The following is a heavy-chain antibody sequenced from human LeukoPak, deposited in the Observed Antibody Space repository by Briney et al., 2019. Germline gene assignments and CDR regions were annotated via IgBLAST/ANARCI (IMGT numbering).Heavy chain of an antibody. D-gene: IGHD6-19*01. CDR1: GFTFSRHA. CDR3: AKGKQWPGGYFYY. V-gene: IGHV3-23*01. CDR2: ISVRGGST. J-gene: IGHJ4*02. Sequence: PGGSLSLFCAASGFTFSRHAMCWVRQAAGNGRDWVSAISVRGGSTYYSDSVKGRFTISRDNSKNTLYLRMNSLRAEDTAVYYCAKGKQWPGGYFYYSGQGTLVTVSS.